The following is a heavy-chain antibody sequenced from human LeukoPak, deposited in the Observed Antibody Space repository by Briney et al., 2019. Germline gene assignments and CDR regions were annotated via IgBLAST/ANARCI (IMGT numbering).Heavy chain of an antibody. V-gene: IGHV3-23*01. J-gene: IGHJ3*02. D-gene: IGHD6-6*01. CDR1: GFTFSSYA. CDR3: ARDLEEYSSSSGAFDI. CDR2: ISGSGGST. Sequence: PGGSLRLSCAASGFTFSSYAMSWVRQAPGKGLEWVSAISGSGGSTYYADSVKGRFAISRDNSKNTLYLQMNSLRAEDTAVYYCARDLEEYSSSSGAFDIWGQGTMVTVSS.